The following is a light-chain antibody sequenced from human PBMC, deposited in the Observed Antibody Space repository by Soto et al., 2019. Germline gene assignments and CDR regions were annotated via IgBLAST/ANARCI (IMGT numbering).Light chain of an antibody. CDR1: QGISSY. Sequence: DIQLTQSPSFLSASVGDRVTITCRASQGISSYLAWYQQKPGKAPKLLIYAASTLQSGVPSRFSGSGSGTEFTLTISSLQPEDVATYYCQQHKSYPITFGQGTRLEIK. CDR2: AAS. J-gene: IGKJ5*01. CDR3: QQHKSYPIT. V-gene: IGKV1-9*01.